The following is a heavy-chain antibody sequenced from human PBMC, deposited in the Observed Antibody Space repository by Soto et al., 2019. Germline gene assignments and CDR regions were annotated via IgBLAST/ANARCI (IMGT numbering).Heavy chain of an antibody. Sequence: PVGSLRLSCAASGFIFSDYGIHWVRQAPGKGLEWVALIWYDGSKKYYADSVKGRFTVSRDNINSTLYLEMNSLRVEDSAVYYCAREGAVAGSQDFWGQGTLVTVS. CDR3: AREGAVAGSQDF. CDR1: GFIFSDYG. J-gene: IGHJ4*02. CDR2: IWYDGSKK. V-gene: IGHV3-33*01. D-gene: IGHD6-19*01.